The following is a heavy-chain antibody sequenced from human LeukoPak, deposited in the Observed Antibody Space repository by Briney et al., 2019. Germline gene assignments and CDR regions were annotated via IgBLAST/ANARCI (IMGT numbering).Heavy chain of an antibody. J-gene: IGHJ4*02. CDR2: IDHTEGT. CDR3: ARNSDYDFYFDS. Sequence: SETLSLTCAVYGASFTDHSWSWIRQSPGKGLEWIGEIDHTEGTNYNPSLMSRVIISADTSRKQFSLKLSSVTVADMAVYHCARNSDYDFYFDSWAQGILVTVSS. D-gene: IGHD5-12*01. V-gene: IGHV4-34*01. CDR1: GASFTDHS.